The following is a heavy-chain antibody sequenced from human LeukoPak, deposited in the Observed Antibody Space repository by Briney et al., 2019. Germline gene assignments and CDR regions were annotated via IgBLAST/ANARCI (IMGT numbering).Heavy chain of an antibody. CDR1: GGSISSYL. Sequence: SETLSLTCTVSGGSISSYLWSWIRQPPGKGLQWIGYIYYSGSTIYNPSLKSRVTISVDTSKNQFSLKLSSVTAADTAVYYCARGPLGDEFADAFDIWGQGTMVTVSS. CDR3: ARGPLGDEFADAFDI. D-gene: IGHD4-17*01. V-gene: IGHV4-59*01. CDR2: IYYSGST. J-gene: IGHJ3*02.